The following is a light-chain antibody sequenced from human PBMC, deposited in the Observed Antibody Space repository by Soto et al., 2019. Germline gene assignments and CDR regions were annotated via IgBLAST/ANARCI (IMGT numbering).Light chain of an antibody. J-gene: IGLJ2*01. CDR3: QSYDSSVSGNVV. CDR2: GNT. Sequence: QSVLTQPPSVSGAPGQGVTISCTGSSSNIGAGYDVAWYQQLPGTAPKVLMYGNTNRPSGVPDRITCSKSGTSASLAITGLQAEDEADYYCQSYDSSVSGNVVFGGVPKHTVL. CDR1: SSNIGAGYD. V-gene: IGLV1-40*01.